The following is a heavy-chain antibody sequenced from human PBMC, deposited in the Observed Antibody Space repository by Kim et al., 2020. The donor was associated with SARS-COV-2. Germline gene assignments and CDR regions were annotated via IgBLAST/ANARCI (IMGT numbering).Heavy chain of an antibody. J-gene: IGHJ3*02. V-gene: IGHV3-11*01. CDR3: ARVGDGSGSYVGEVEGAFDI. D-gene: IGHD1-26*01. Sequence: RFTISRDNAKNSLYLQMNSLRAEDTAVYYCARVGDGSGSYVGEVEGAFDIWGQGTMVTVSS.